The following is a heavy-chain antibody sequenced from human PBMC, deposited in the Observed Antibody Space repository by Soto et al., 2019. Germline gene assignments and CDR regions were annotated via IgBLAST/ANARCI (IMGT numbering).Heavy chain of an antibody. CDR2: INPNSGGT. Sequence: ASVKVSYTASGSTLTGYYMHWVRQAPGPGLEWIGWINPNSGGTNYAQKFQCWATMTRATSISTAYMELSRLRSDDTAVYYCAREKYYDSRGYAWGARQYYYGMDVWGPWTTVTVSS. J-gene: IGHJ6*02. V-gene: IGHV1-2*04. CDR3: AREKYYDSRGYAWGARQYYYGMDV. D-gene: IGHD3-22*01. CDR1: GSTLTGYY.